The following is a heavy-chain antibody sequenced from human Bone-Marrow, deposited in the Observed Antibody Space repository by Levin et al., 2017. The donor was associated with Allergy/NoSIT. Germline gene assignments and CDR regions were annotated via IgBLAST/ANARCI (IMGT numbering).Heavy chain of an antibody. V-gene: IGHV4-59*01. CDR1: GGSISSYY. CDR2: IYYSGST. CDR3: ARDQGFGFDY. Sequence: SQTLSLTCTVSGGSISSYYWSWIRQPPGKGLEWIGYIYYSGSTNYNPSLKSRVTISVDTSKNQFSLRLSSVTAADTAVYYCARDQGFGFDYWGQGTLVTVSS. J-gene: IGHJ4*02. D-gene: IGHD3-16*01.